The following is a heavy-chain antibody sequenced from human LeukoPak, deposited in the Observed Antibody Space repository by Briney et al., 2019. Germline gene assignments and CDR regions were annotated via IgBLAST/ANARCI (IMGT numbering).Heavy chain of an antibody. V-gene: IGHV1-18*01. CDR3: ARIATYYYGSGSSLPPDY. CDR2: IGAYNGNT. J-gene: IGHJ4*02. Sequence: GASVKVSCKASGYTFTSYGISWVRQAPGQGLEWMGWIGAYNGNTNYAQKLQGRVTMATDTSTSTAYMELRSLRSDDTAVYYCARIATYYYGSGSSLPPDYWGQGTLVTVSS. D-gene: IGHD3-10*01. CDR1: GYTFTSYG.